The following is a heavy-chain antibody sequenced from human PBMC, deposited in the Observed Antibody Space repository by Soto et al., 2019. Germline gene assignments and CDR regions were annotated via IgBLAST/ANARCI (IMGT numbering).Heavy chain of an antibody. V-gene: IGHV1-24*01. D-gene: IGHD6-13*01. CDR3: ATAKRGPSSWYFGETSRPNWFDP. Sequence: WVRQAPGKGLEWMGGFDPEDGETIYAQKFQGRVTMTEDTSTDTAYMELSSLRSEDTAVYYCATAKRGPSSWYFGETSRPNWFDPWGQGTLVTVSS. J-gene: IGHJ5*02. CDR2: FDPEDGET.